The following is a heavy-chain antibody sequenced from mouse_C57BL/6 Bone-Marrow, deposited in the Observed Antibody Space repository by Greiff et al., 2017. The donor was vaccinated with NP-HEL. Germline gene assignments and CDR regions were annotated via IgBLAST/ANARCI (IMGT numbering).Heavy chain of an antibody. V-gene: IGHV1-18*01. Sequence: VQLQQSGPELVKPGASVKIPCKASGYTFTDYNMDWVKQSHGKSLEWIGDINPNNGGTIYNQKFKGKATLTVDKSSSTAYMELRSLTSEDTAVYYCARRWPYYGSGAYWGQGTTLTVSS. CDR3: ARRWPYYGSGAY. J-gene: IGHJ2*01. CDR1: GYTFTDYN. D-gene: IGHD1-1*01. CDR2: INPNNGGT.